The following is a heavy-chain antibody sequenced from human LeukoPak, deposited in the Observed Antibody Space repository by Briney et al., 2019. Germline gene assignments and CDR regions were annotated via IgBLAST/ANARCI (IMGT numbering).Heavy chain of an antibody. D-gene: IGHD2-15*01. CDR2: ISSGSSYI. J-gene: IGHJ3*02. Sequence: GGSLRLSCAASGFTVSSNYMSWVRQAPGKGLEWVSSISSGSSYIFYADSLKGRFTISRDNAKNSLYLQMSSLRAEDSAVYYCARVRISTHDAFDIWGQGTMVTVSS. V-gene: IGHV3-21*06. CDR1: GFTVSSNY. CDR3: ARVRISTHDAFDI.